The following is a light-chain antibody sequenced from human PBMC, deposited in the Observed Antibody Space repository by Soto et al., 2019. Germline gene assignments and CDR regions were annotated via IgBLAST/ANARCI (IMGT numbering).Light chain of an antibody. CDR1: QTISRR. Sequence: DIPMTQSPSTLSASVGDRVTITCRASQTISRRLAWFQQKPGKAPGLVIYDASSLQSGVPSRFSGSGYGTEFTLTISCLQPDDFATYYCQQYNTYSWTFGQGTKVEIK. CDR2: DAS. V-gene: IGKV1-5*01. J-gene: IGKJ1*01. CDR3: QQYNTYSWT.